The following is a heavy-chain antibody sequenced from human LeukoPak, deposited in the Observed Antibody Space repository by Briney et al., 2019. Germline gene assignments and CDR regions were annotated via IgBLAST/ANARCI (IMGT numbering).Heavy chain of an antibody. D-gene: IGHD6-13*01. V-gene: IGHV3-21*01. CDR1: GFTFSSYS. J-gene: IGHJ4*02. Sequence: GGSLRLSCAASGFTFSSYSMNWVRQAPGKGLEWVSSISSSSSYIYYADSVKGRSTISRDNAKNSLYLQMNSLRAEDTAVYYCARDGHRGSSWSGFDYWGQGTLVTVSS. CDR2: ISSSSSYI. CDR3: ARDGHRGSSWSGFDY.